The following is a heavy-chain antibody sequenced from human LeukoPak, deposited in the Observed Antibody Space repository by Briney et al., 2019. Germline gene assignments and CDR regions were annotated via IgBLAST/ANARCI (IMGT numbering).Heavy chain of an antibody. Sequence: PGGSLRLYCAASGFTFSSYSMNWVRQAPGKGLEWVSSISSSSSYKYYADSVKGRFTISRDNAKNSLYLQMNSLRAEDTAVYYCASGFDYSNYVFGMDVWGQGTTVSVFS. D-gene: IGHD4-11*01. CDR2: ISSSSSYK. CDR3: ASGFDYSNYVFGMDV. V-gene: IGHV3-21*01. J-gene: IGHJ6*02. CDR1: GFTFSSYS.